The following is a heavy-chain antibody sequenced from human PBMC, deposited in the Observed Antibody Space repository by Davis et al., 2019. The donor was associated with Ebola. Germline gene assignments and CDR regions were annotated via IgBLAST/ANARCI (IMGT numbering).Heavy chain of an antibody. V-gene: IGHV3-21*04. J-gene: IGHJ3*02. CDR1: GFSVSSNY. D-gene: IGHD1-26*01. Sequence: GESLKISCAASGFSVSSNYMNWVRQAPGKGLEWVSSISRSSTYIFYAASVKGRYTISRDNAKNSLYLQMNGLRVEDTAIYYCAKDTSNIWFDIWGQGTNVTVSS. CDR3: AKDTSNIWFDI. CDR2: ISRSSTYI.